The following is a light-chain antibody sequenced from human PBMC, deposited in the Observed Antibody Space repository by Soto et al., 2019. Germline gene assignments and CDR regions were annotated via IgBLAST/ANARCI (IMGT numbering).Light chain of an antibody. V-gene: IGLV2-14*01. CDR1: SSDVGGYKY. J-gene: IGLJ1*01. Sequence: QSALTQPASVSGSPGQSITISCTGTSSDVGGYKYVSWYQQHPGEAPKLMIYDVSNRPSGVSNRFSGSKSGNTASLTISGLQAEDEADYYCSAYTSSSTRVFGTGTKVNV. CDR2: DVS. CDR3: SAYTSSSTRV.